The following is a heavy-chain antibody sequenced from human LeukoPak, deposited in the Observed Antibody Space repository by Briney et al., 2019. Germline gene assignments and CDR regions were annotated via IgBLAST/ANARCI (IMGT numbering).Heavy chain of an antibody. V-gene: IGHV1-2*02. D-gene: IGHD6-13*01. CDR1: GYTFTGYY. CDR3: ARVRRGLGGLAVAGPLDY. J-gene: IGHJ4*02. Sequence: ASVKVSCKASGYTFTGYYMHWVRQAPGQGLEWMGWINPNSGGTNYAQKFQGRVTMTRDTSISTAYMELSRLRSDDTAVYYCARVRRGLGGLAVAGPLDYWGQGTLVTVSS. CDR2: INPNSGGT.